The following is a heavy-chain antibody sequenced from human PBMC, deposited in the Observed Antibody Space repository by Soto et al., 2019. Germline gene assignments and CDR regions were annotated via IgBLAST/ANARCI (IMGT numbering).Heavy chain of an antibody. Sequence: QVQLQESGPGLVKPSGTLSLTCAVSGGSISSSNWWSWVRQPPGQGLEWIGEIYHSGGTNYNPSLMSRLTISVDRSKNQLSLKLRSVTAADTAVYYCTRDMIYGSERSHYYYAMDVWGRGTTVTVSS. D-gene: IGHD3-10*01. V-gene: IGHV4-4*02. J-gene: IGHJ6*02. CDR3: TRDMIYGSERSHYYYAMDV. CDR2: IYHSGGT. CDR1: GGSISSSNW.